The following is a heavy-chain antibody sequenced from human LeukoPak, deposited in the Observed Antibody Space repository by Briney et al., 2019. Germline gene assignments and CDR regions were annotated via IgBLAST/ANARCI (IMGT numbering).Heavy chain of an antibody. Sequence: GGSLRLSCEASGFTFSSSWMTWVRQAPGTGLEFLAIINPDGSAKSYVDSVRGRFTISRDNTKNSLYLQMNSLRAEDTAVYYCARGFMVRGVTSRYYGMDVWGLGTTVTVSS. J-gene: IGHJ6*02. V-gene: IGHV3-7*01. CDR3: ARGFMVRGVTSRYYGMDV. CDR1: GFTFSSSW. D-gene: IGHD3-10*01. CDR2: INPDGSAK.